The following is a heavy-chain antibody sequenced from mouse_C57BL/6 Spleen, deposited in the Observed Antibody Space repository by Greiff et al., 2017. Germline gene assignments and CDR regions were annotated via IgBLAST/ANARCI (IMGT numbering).Heavy chain of an antibody. J-gene: IGHJ4*01. CDR3: ARNYGSPLYAMDY. V-gene: IGHV1-39*01. CDR1: GYSFTDYN. CDR2: INPNYGTT. Sequence: EVQLQESGPELVKPGASVKISCKASGYSFTDYNMNWVKQSNGKSLEWIGVINPNYGTTSYNEKFKSKATLTVDKSSSTAYMQLSSLTSEDSAVYYCARNYGSPLYAMDYWGQGTSVTVSS. D-gene: IGHD1-1*01.